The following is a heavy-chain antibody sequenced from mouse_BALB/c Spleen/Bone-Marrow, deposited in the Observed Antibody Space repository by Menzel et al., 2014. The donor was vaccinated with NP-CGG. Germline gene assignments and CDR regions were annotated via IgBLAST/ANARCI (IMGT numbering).Heavy chain of an antibody. J-gene: IGHJ4*01. CDR2: IWSGGST. Sequence: QVQLQQSGPGLVQPSQSLSITCTVSGLSFTSYGVHWVRQSPGKGLEWLGVIWSGGSTDYNAAFISRLSISKDNSKSQVFFKMNSLQANDTAIYYCASTTALYYYAMDYWGQGTSVTVSS. CDR3: ASTTALYYYAMDY. D-gene: IGHD1-2*01. CDR1: GLSFTSYG. V-gene: IGHV2-2*02.